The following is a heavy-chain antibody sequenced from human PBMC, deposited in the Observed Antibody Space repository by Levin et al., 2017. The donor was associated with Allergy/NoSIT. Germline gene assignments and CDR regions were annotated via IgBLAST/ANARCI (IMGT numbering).Heavy chain of an antibody. J-gene: IGHJ6*02. V-gene: IGHV4-59*08. CDR1: GGSISSYY. D-gene: IGHD4-11*01. CDR2: IYYSGST. Sequence: SQTLSLPCTVSGGSISSYYWSWIRQPPGKGLEWIGYIYYSGSTNYNPSLKSRVTISVDTSKNQFSLKLSSVTAADTAVYYCARLSNFQSYYYYGMDVWGQGTTVTVSS. CDR3: ARLSNFQSYYYYGMDV.